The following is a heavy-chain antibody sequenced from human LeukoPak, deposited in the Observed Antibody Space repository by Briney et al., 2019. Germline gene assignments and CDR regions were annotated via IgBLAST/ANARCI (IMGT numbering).Heavy chain of an antibody. J-gene: IGHJ4*02. CDR2: INPNSGGT. V-gene: IGHV1-2*06. CDR3: ARDSDTYDYVWGSYRFDY. D-gene: IGHD3-16*02. Sequence: ASVKVSCKASGYTFTGYYMNWVRQAPGQGLEWMGLINPNSGGTNYAQKFQGRVTMTRDTSISTAYMELSRLRSDDTAVYYCARDSDTYDYVWGSYRFDYWGQGTLVTVSS. CDR1: GYTFTGYY.